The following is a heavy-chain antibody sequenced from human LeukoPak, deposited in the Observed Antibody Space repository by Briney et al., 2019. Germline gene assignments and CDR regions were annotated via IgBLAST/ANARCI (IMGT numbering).Heavy chain of an antibody. V-gene: IGHV1-2*02. Sequence: ASVKVSCKASGYTFTGYYIHWVRQAPGQGLEWMGWINPNSGGTNYAQKFQGRVTMTRDTSISTAYMELSRLRSDDTAVYYCARGDDFWSGSYYYMDVWGKGTTVTVSS. D-gene: IGHD3-3*01. J-gene: IGHJ6*03. CDR1: GYTFTGYY. CDR3: ARGDDFWSGSYYYMDV. CDR2: INPNSGGT.